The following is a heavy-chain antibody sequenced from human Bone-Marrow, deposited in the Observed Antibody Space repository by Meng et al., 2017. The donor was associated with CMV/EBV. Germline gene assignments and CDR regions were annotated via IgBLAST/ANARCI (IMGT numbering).Heavy chain of an antibody. Sequence: GESLKISCAASGFTFSSYAMHWVRQAPGKGLEWVAVISYDGSNKYYADSVKGRFTISRDNSKNTLYLQMNSLRAEDTAVYYCARARGDQQLVILDAFDIWGQGTMVTVSS. D-gene: IGHD6-13*01. CDR2: ISYDGSNK. CDR1: GFTFSSYA. CDR3: ARARGDQQLVILDAFDI. J-gene: IGHJ3*02. V-gene: IGHV3-30-3*01.